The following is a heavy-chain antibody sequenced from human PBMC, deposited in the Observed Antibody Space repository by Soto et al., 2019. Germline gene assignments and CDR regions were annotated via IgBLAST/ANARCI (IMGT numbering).Heavy chain of an antibody. J-gene: IGHJ4*02. CDR3: ARDNRSRSIYDILTGYYGNGFDY. CDR2: ISYDGSNK. D-gene: IGHD3-9*01. Sequence: QVQLVESGGGVVQPGRSLRLSCAASGFTFSSYAMHWVRQAPGKGLEWVAVISYDGSNKYYADSVKGRFTISRDNSKNTLYLQMNSLRAEDTAVYYCARDNRSRSIYDILTGYYGNGFDYWGQGTLVTVSS. V-gene: IGHV3-30-3*01. CDR1: GFTFSSYA.